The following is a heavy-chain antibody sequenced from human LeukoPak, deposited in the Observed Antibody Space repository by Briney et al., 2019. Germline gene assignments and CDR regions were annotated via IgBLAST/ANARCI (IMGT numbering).Heavy chain of an antibody. CDR3: AREGRAYFEY. V-gene: IGHV3-21*01. D-gene: IGHD3-10*01. CDR1: GFTFSSYS. CDR2: ISSSSSYI. Sequence: GGSLRLSCAASGFTFSSYSMNWVRQAPGKGLEWVSSISSSSSYIYYADSVKGRFTISRDNAKNSLYLQMNGLRAEDTAVYYCAREGRAYFEYWGQGTLVTVSS. J-gene: IGHJ4*02.